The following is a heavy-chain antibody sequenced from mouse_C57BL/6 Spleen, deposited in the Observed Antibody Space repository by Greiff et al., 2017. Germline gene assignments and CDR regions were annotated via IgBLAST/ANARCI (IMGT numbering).Heavy chain of an antibody. J-gene: IGHJ2*01. CDR3: ARLGAHDGYYGRGFDY. CDR1: GYSFTGYY. CDR2: INPSTGGT. V-gene: IGHV1-42*01. D-gene: IGHD2-3*01. Sequence: EVQLQQSGPELVKPGASVKISCKASGYSFTGYYMNWVKQSPEKSLEWIGEINPSTGGTTYNQKFKAKATLTVDKSSSTAYMQLKSLTSEDSAVYDGARLGAHDGYYGRGFDYWGQGTTLTVSS.